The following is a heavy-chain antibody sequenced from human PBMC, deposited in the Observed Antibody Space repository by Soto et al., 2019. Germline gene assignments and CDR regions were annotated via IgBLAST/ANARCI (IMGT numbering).Heavy chain of an antibody. CDR1: GYTFPTYG. D-gene: IGHD6-19*01. J-gene: IGHJ4*02. CDR3: ARYVYSRGVLHYFDS. Sequence: ASVKVSCKASGYTFPTYGLTWLRQAPGQGLEWMGWISAYQTNTNYAQKFQGRVTMTADTSTSTAYMELRGLRSDDTALYYCARYVYSRGVLHYFDSWGQGSLVTVSS. CDR2: ISAYQTNT. V-gene: IGHV1-18*01.